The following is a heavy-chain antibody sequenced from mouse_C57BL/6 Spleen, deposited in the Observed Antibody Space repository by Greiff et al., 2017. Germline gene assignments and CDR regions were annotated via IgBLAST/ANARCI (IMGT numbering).Heavy chain of an antibody. CDR1: GFSFNTYA. CDR2: IRSKSNNYAT. J-gene: IGHJ4*01. D-gene: IGHD3-1*01. CDR3: VRQGATPYYAMDY. V-gene: IGHV10-1*01. Sequence: EVQGVESGGGLVQPKGSLKLSCAASGFSFNTYAMNWVRQAPGKGLEWVARIRSKSNNYATYYADSVKDRFTISRDDSESMLYLQMNNLKTEDTAMYYCVRQGATPYYAMDYWGQGTSVTVSS.